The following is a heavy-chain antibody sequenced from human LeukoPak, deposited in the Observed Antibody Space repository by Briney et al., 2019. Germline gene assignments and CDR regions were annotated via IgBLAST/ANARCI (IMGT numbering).Heavy chain of an antibody. J-gene: IGHJ5*02. Sequence: SETLSLTCTVSGGSISSYYWSWIRQPPGKGLEWIGYIYYSGSTNYNPSLKSRVTISVDMSKNQFSLKLSSVTAADTAVYYCARGRRELRFDPWGQGTLVTVSS. CDR3: ARGRRELRFDP. CDR1: GGSISSYY. D-gene: IGHD1-26*01. V-gene: IGHV4-59*01. CDR2: IYYSGST.